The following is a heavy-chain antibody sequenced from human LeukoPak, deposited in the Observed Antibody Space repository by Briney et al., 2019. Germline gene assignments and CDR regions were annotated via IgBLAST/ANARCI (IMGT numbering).Heavy chain of an antibody. V-gene: IGHV3-33*08. Sequence: PGGSLRLSCAASGFTFSDFYMSWIRQAPGKGLEWVAVIWYDGSNKYYADSVKGRFTISRDNSKNTLYLQMNSLRAEDTAVYYCARGREAAAGYFDYWGQGTLVTVSS. CDR1: GFTFSDFY. D-gene: IGHD6-13*01. CDR2: IWYDGSNK. J-gene: IGHJ4*02. CDR3: ARGREAAAGYFDY.